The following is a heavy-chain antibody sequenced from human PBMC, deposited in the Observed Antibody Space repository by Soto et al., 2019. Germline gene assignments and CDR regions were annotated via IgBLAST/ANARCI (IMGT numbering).Heavy chain of an antibody. V-gene: IGHV4-30-4*01. CDR3: ASLVEYSSSPGWFDP. D-gene: IGHD6-6*01. Sequence: SETLYLTCTVSGGSISSGDYYWSWIRQPPGKGLEWIGYIYYSGSTYYNPSLKSRVTISVDTSKNQFSLKLSSVTAADTAVYYCASLVEYSSSPGWFDPWGQGTLVTVSS. CDR2: IYYSGST. CDR1: GGSISSGDYY. J-gene: IGHJ5*02.